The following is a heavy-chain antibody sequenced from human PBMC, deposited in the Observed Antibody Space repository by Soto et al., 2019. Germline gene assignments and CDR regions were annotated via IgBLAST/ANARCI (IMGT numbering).Heavy chain of an antibody. CDR2: IYYSGST. J-gene: IGHJ4*02. D-gene: IGHD6-19*01. Sequence: SETLSLTCTVYGGAISSSSYYWGWIRQPPGKGLEWIGSIYYSGSTYYNPTLKSRVTISVDTSKNQFSLKLSSVTAADTAVYYCASVGGIAVAGDHFDYWGQGTLVTVSS. CDR3: ASVGGIAVAGDHFDY. CDR1: GGAISSSSYY. V-gene: IGHV4-39*01.